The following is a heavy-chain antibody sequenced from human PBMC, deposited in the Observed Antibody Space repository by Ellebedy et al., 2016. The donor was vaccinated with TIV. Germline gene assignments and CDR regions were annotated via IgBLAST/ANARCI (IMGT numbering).Heavy chain of an antibody. V-gene: IGHV3-15*01. CDR3: TTISYDSSGYYYGMDV. J-gene: IGHJ6*02. CDR1: GFTFSNAW. CDR2: IKSKTDGGTT. Sequence: GESLKISXAASGFTFSNAWMSWVRQAPGKGLEWVGRIKSKTDGGTTDYAAPVKGRFTISRDDSKNTLYLQMNSLKTEDTAVYYCTTISYDSSGYYYGMDVWGQGTTVTVSS. D-gene: IGHD3-22*01.